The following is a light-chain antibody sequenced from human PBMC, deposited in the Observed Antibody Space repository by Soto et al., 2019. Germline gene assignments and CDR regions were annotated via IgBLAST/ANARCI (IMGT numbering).Light chain of an antibody. J-gene: IGKJ3*01. V-gene: IGKV1-39*01. CDR1: QSISSY. CDR3: QQSYGKF. Sequence: DIQMTQSPSSLSASVGDRVTITCRASQSISSYLNWYQQKPGKAPKLLIYAASSLQSGVPSRFSGSGSGTDFTLTISSLQPEDFATYYCQQSYGKFFGPGTKVDIK. CDR2: AAS.